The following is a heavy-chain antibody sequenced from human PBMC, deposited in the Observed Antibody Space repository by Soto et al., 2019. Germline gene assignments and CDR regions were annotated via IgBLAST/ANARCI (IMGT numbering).Heavy chain of an antibody. V-gene: IGHV3-23*01. CDR1: GFTFSSYA. Sequence: GGSLRLSCAASGFTFSSYAMSWVRQAPGKGLEWVSAISGSGGSTYYADSVKGRFTISRDNSKNTLYLQMNSLRAEDTAVYYCAPNPNSSGYNLKSIAAAGTFTYELFDYWGQGTLVTVSS. D-gene: IGHD6-13*01. CDR2: ISGSGGST. J-gene: IGHJ4*02. CDR3: APNPNSSGYNLKSIAAAGTFTYELFDY.